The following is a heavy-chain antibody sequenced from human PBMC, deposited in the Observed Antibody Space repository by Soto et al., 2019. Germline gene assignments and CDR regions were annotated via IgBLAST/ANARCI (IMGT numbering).Heavy chain of an antibody. CDR1: GDTFSSFA. CDR2: IIPIFRTP. CDR3: ARGKRRLKLGGNYYYALVV. Sequence: QVQLVQSGAEVKKPGSSVKVSCKAPGDTFSSFAISWVRQAPGQGLEWMGGIIPIFRTPDYAQKFQGRVTITADESTTTASMELSSLRSDDTAVYYCARGKRRLKLGGNYYYALVVWGQGTTVIVPS. D-gene: IGHD3-16*01. V-gene: IGHV1-69*12. J-gene: IGHJ6*02.